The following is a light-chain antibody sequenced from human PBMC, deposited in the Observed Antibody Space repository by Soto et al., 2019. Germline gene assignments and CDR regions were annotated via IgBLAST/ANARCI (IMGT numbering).Light chain of an antibody. CDR3: CSYAGSNSLI. J-gene: IGLJ2*01. Sequence: QSVLTQPASVSGSPGQSITISCTGTSSDVGGYNYVSWYQQHPGKAPKLIIYEVNKRPSGISNRFSGSKSGNTASLTISGLQAEDEAEYDCCSYAGSNSLIFGGGTKLTVL. CDR1: SSDVGGYNY. V-gene: IGLV2-23*02. CDR2: EVN.